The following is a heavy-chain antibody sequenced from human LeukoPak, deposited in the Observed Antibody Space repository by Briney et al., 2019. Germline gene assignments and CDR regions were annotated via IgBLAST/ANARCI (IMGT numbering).Heavy chain of an antibody. D-gene: IGHD3-10*01. J-gene: IGHJ6*03. Sequence: SGPALVKPTQSLTLTCTFSGFSLSTSGMCVSRVRQPPGKALEWLARIDWDDDKYYSTSLKTRLTISKDTSKNQVVLTMTNMDPVDTATYYCARSRGSYYYYMDVWGKGPRSPSP. CDR2: IDWDDDK. CDR3: ARSRGSYYYYMDV. CDR1: GFSLSTSGMC. V-gene: IGHV2-70*11.